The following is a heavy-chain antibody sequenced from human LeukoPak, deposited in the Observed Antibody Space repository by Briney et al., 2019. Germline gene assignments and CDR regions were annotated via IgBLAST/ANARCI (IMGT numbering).Heavy chain of an antibody. CDR3: AKEGTASKPSDLNH. D-gene: IGHD1-14*01. V-gene: IGHV3-30*02. Sequence: PGGSLRLSCAASGFIFTDYGMHWVRQAPGKGLGWLTFIRYDGSDKYYADSVKGRFTISRDNSKNTLYLQMNSLTSEDTAVYYCAKEGTASKPSDLNHRGQGILVTVSS. J-gene: IGHJ4*02. CDR2: IRYDGSDK. CDR1: GFIFTDYG.